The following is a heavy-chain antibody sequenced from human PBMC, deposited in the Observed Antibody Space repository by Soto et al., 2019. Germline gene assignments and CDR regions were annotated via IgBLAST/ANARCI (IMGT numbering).Heavy chain of an antibody. Sequence: GGSLRLSCAASGFTFSSYWMSWVRQAPGKGLEWVANIKQDGSEKYYVDSVKGRFTISRDNAKNSRYLQMNSLRAEDTAVYYCAREDHVLRFLEWPDYYYYMDVWGKGTTVTVSS. CDR2: IKQDGSEK. J-gene: IGHJ6*03. D-gene: IGHD3-3*01. CDR3: AREDHVLRFLEWPDYYYYMDV. CDR1: GFTFSSYW. V-gene: IGHV3-7*01.